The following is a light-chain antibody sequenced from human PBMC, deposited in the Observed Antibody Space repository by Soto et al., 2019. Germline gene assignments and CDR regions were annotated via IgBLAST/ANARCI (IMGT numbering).Light chain of an antibody. Sequence: ETVLTQSPGTLSLSPGERATLSCRASQRISSNFLAWYQQKPGQAPRLLIYGASSRATGIPDRFSGSGSGTDFTLTISRLEPEDFAVYYCQQYGSSQTFGQGTKVDIK. CDR3: QQYGSSQT. J-gene: IGKJ1*01. V-gene: IGKV3-20*01. CDR2: GAS. CDR1: QRISSNF.